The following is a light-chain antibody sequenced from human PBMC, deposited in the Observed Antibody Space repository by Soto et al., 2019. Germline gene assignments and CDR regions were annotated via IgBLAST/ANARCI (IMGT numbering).Light chain of an antibody. Sequence: DIQMTQSQSAMSASVGYRVAITCRASQTIYTYLQWYQQKPGKAPKLLIYAASSLQSGVPSRFSGSGSGTDFPLTISSLQPEDFAIYYCQQTYSIPITFGQGTRLEIK. J-gene: IGKJ5*01. CDR2: AAS. V-gene: IGKV1-39*01. CDR1: QTIYTY. CDR3: QQTYSIPIT.